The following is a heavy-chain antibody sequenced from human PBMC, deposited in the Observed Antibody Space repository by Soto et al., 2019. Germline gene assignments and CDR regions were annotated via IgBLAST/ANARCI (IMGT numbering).Heavy chain of an antibody. CDR1: GASVSSNSAA. D-gene: IGHD6-19*01. CDR2: TYYRSKWYN. J-gene: IGHJ6*01. V-gene: IGHV6-1*01. CDR3: ARDLFPVVESSSGWYNYYYYGMDV. Sequence: SQSLSLTCAISGASVSSNSAAWNWIRQSPSRGLEWLGRTYYRSKWYNDYAVSVKSRITINPDTSKNQFSLQLNSVTPEDTAVYYCARDLFPVVESSSGWYNYYYYGMDV.